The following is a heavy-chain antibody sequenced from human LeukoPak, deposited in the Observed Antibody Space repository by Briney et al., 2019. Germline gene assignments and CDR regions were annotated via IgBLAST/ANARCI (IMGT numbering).Heavy chain of an antibody. J-gene: IGHJ4*02. D-gene: IGHD6-6*01. Sequence: SQTLSLTCTVSGGSISSGSYYWSWIRQPAGKGLEWIGRIYTSGSTNYNPSLKSRVTISVDTSKNQFSLKLSSVTAADTAVYYCARESGSSYPFDYWGQGTLVTVSS. CDR3: ARESGSSYPFDY. CDR1: GGSISSGSYY. V-gene: IGHV4-61*02. CDR2: IYTSGST.